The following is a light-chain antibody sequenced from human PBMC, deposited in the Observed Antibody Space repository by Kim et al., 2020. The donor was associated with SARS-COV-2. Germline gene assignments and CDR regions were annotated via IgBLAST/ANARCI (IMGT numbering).Light chain of an antibody. V-gene: IGKV3-15*01. CDR2: GAS. Sequence: EIVMTQSQATLSVSPGERATLSCRASQSVSSNLAWYQQAPGQAPRLLIYGASTRATGIPARFSGSGSGTEFTLTISSLQSEDFAVYYCQQYDNWPPLTFGGGTKVDIK. J-gene: IGKJ4*01. CDR1: QSVSSN. CDR3: QQYDNWPPLT.